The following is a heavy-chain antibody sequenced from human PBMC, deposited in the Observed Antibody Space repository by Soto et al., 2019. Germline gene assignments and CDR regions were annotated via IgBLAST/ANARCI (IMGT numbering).Heavy chain of an antibody. J-gene: IGHJ4*02. CDR2: IYYSGST. D-gene: IGHD1-1*01. Sequence: QVQLQESCPGLVKPSQTLSLTCTVSGGSISSGGYYWSWIRQHPGKGLEWIGYIYYSGSTYYNQSLKSRGTISVDTSKNQFSLKLSSVTAADTAVDYCARWPQLEPRFDYWGQGTLVTVAS. CDR3: ARWPQLEPRFDY. V-gene: IGHV4-31*03. CDR1: GGSISSGGYY.